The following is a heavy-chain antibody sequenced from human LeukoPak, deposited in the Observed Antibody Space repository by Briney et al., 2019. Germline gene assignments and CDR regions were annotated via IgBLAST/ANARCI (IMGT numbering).Heavy chain of an antibody. CDR2: MNPSSGNT. Sequence: ASVKVSCKASVYTFTSYDINWVRQATGQGLEWMGWMNPSSGNTGYAQKFQGRVTMTRNTSISTAYMELSSLRSEDTAVYYCARGSSGWFNYYYYMDVWGKGTTVTVSS. D-gene: IGHD6-19*01. CDR1: VYTFTSYD. V-gene: IGHV1-8*01. J-gene: IGHJ6*03. CDR3: ARGSSGWFNYYYYMDV.